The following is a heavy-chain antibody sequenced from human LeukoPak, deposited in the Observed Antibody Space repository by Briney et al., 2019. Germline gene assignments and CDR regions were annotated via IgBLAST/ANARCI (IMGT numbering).Heavy chain of an antibody. CDR3: ATSYCSSTSCYPWEGY. V-gene: IGHV1-18*01. CDR2: ISAYNGNT. Sequence: GASVKVSCKASGYTFTSYGISWVRQAPGQGLEWMGWISAYNGNTNYAQKLQGRVTMTTDTSTSTAYMELRSLRSDDTAVYYCATSYCSSTSCYPWEGYWGQGTLVTVSS. CDR1: GYTFTSYG. J-gene: IGHJ4*02. D-gene: IGHD2-2*01.